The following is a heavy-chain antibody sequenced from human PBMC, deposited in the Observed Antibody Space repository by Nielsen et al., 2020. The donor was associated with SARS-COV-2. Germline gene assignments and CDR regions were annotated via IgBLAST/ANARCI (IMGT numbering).Heavy chain of an antibody. J-gene: IGHJ6*02. CDR2: INTNTGNP. V-gene: IGHV7-4-1*02. CDR1: GYTFTTHA. CDR3: ARNPNIAAAGRNYSYYYSGMDV. D-gene: IGHD6-13*01. Sequence: ASVKVSCKASGYTFTTHAVNWVRQAPGQGLEWMGWINTNTGNPMYAQAFTGRFVFSLDTSVSTSYLQISSLKAEDTAVYYCARNPNIAAAGRNYSYYYSGMDVWGQGTTVTVSS.